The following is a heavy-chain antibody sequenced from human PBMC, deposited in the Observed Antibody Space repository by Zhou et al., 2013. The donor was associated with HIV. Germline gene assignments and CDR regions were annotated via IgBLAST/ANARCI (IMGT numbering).Heavy chain of an antibody. Sequence: QVQLVQSGAEMKRPGASVKVSCKASGYTLTGYGITWVRQAQGQGLEWMGWISAYNGKTNSAQRFQGRVTLTTDTSTNTASMELRSLRSDDTAVYYCAREWVGGSSLLYAFDMWGQGTVVTVSS. CDR3: AREWVGGSSLLYAFDM. J-gene: IGHJ3*02. D-gene: IGHD6-6*01. CDR2: ISAYNGKT. V-gene: IGHV1-18*01. CDR1: GYTLTGYG.